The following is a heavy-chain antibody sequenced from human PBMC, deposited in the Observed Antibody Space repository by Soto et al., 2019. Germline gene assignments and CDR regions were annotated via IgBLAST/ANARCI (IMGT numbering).Heavy chain of an antibody. CDR3: ARACSSNSCYDVFDY. D-gene: IGHD2-2*01. Sequence: SESLSPTCIVSGGSISSYYCSWDRQPAGKGLDWIGRIYTSGSTNYNPSLKSRVTMSVDTSKNQFSLKLSSVTAADTAVYYCARACSSNSCYDVFDYWGQGTLVTVS. V-gene: IGHV4-4*07. J-gene: IGHJ4*02. CDR2: IYTSGST. CDR1: GGSISSYY.